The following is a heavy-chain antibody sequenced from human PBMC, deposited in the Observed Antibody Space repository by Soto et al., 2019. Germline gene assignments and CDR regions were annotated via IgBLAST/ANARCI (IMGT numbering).Heavy chain of an antibody. CDR1: GYSISSGYY. V-gene: IGHV4-38-2*01. Sequence: PSETLSLTCAVSGYSISSGYYWGWIRQPPGKGLEWIGSIYHSGSTYYNPSLKSRVTISVDTSKNQFSLKLSSVTAADTAVYYCARVGYSYGYWFDPWGQGTPVTVSS. CDR2: IYHSGST. D-gene: IGHD5-18*01. J-gene: IGHJ5*02. CDR3: ARVGYSYGYWFDP.